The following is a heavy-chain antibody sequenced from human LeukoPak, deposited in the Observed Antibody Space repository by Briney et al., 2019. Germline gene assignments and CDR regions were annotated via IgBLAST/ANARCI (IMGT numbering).Heavy chain of an antibody. CDR1: GFTVSSNY. Sequence: GGSLRLSCAASGFTVSSNYMSWVRQAPGKGLEWVSVIYSGGSTYYADSVKSRFTISRDNSKNTLYLQMNSLRAEDTAVYYCARDADSSSWSPIYMDVWGKGTTVTVSS. J-gene: IGHJ6*03. V-gene: IGHV3-53*01. CDR3: ARDADSSSWSPIYMDV. CDR2: IYSGGST. D-gene: IGHD6-13*01.